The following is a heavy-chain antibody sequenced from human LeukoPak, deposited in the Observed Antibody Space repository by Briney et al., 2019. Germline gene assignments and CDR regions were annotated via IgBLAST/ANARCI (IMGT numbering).Heavy chain of an antibody. D-gene: IGHD3-3*01. CDR3: ARGSRFGVVERDAFDI. V-gene: IGHV3-21*01. CDR2: ISSSSSYI. Sequence: PGGSLRLSCAASGFTFSSYSMNWVRQAPGKGLEWVSSISSSSSYIYYADSVKGRFTISRDNAKNSLYLQMNSLRAEDTAVYYCARGSRFGVVERDAFDIWGQGTMVTVSS. CDR1: GFTFSSYS. J-gene: IGHJ3*02.